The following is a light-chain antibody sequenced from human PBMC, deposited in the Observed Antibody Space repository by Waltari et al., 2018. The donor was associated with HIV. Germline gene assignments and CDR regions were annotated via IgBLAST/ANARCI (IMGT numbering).Light chain of an antibody. J-gene: IGLJ1*01. Sequence: NVILTQPHSAAESPGQTVTISCPRRSGHSARRYVTWSQQRPGSSPTTVIYANNQRPSGVPDRFSGSIDSSSNSASLTISGLRTEDEADYYCQSHDNKIFYVFGGGSYVTVL. V-gene: IGLV6-57*01. CDR3: QSHDNKIFYV. CDR1: SGHSARRY. CDR2: ANN.